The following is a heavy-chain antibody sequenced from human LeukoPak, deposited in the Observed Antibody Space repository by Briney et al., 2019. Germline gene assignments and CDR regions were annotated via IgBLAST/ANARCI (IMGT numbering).Heavy chain of an antibody. CDR1: XYTFTXXX. CDR2: INAGDGDT. J-gene: IGHJ4*02. D-gene: IGHD5-12*01. CDR3: ARAYSGYGY. Sequence: CXXSXYTFTXXXIHWXXQAPGQRLEWMGWINAGDGDTKYSQKFHDRVTITRDTSANTVYMELSSLRFEDTAVYYCARAYSGYGYWGQGTLVTVSS. V-gene: IGHV1-3*01.